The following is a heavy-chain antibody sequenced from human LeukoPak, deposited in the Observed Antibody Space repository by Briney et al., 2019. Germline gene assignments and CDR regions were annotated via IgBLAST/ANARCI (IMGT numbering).Heavy chain of an antibody. J-gene: IGHJ4*02. D-gene: IGHD2-8*01. CDR2: IKQDGSEK. CDR1: GFTFSSYS. CDR3: ARRNDYGDY. Sequence: GGSLRLSCAASGFTFSSYSMNWVRQAPGKGLEWVANIKQDGSEKYYVDSVKGRFTISRDNAKNSLYLQMNSLRAEDTAVYYCARRNDYGDYWGQGTLVTVSS. V-gene: IGHV3-7*01.